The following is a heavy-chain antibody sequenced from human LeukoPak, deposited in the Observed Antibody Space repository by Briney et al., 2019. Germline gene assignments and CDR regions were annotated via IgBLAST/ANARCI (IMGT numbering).Heavy chain of an antibody. D-gene: IGHD3-10*01. CDR3: ARELWFVNAPGSWLDP. J-gene: IGHJ5*02. CDR1: GDSLSSGDYS. Sequence: PSQTLSLTCAVSGDSLSSGDYSWSWIRQPSGRGLEWIGYIFHTGNSYYNPSLKSRVTISVDRSKHQFSLRLTSVTAADTAVYYCARELWFVNAPGSWLDPWGQGILVTVSS. CDR2: IFHTGNS. V-gene: IGHV4-30-2*01.